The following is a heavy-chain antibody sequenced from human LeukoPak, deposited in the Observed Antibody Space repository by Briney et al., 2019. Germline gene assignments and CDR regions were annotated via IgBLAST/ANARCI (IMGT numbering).Heavy chain of an antibody. D-gene: IGHD1-26*01. V-gene: IGHV4-61*02. Sequence: SQTLSLTCTVSDGPISSGSYYWRWIRQPAGKGVEWIGRISTSGSTNYNPSLKSRVTMSAGRSKNQFSLRLSSAAAADTAVYYCARAVGSSESNWFDPWGQGALVTVSS. J-gene: IGHJ5*02. CDR3: ARAVGSSESNWFDP. CDR1: DGPISSGSYY. CDR2: ISTSGST.